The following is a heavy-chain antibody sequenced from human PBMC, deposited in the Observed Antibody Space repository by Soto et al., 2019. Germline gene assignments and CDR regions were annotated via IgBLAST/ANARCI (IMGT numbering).Heavy chain of an antibody. CDR3: ATTGPY. Sequence: SLRLSCAASGFTFSSYGMHWVRQAPGKGLEWVAVIWFDGSNKFYADSVKGRFTISRDNSKNTVSLQMNSLRGEDSAAYYCATTGPYWGQGTLVTVSS. CDR2: IWFDGSNK. CDR1: GFTFSSYG. V-gene: IGHV3-33*01. J-gene: IGHJ4*02.